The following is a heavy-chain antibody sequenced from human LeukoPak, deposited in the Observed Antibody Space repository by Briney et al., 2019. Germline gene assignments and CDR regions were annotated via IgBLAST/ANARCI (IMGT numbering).Heavy chain of an antibody. D-gene: IGHD3-22*01. CDR2: ISSSSSTI. CDR1: GFTFSSYS. Sequence: GGSLRLSCAASGFTFSSYSMNWVRQAPGKGLEWVSYISSSSSTIYYADSVKGRFTISRDNAKNSLYLQMNSLRDEDTAVYYCARPDYYGSSGYVDYWGQGTLVTVSS. CDR3: ARPDYYGSSGYVDY. J-gene: IGHJ4*02. V-gene: IGHV3-48*02.